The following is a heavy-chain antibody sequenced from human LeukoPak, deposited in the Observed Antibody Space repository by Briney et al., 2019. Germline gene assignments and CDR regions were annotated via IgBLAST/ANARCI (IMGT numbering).Heavy chain of an antibody. V-gene: IGHV4-4*07. J-gene: IGHJ4*02. CDR1: GGSISSYY. D-gene: IGHD6-19*01. CDR3: AGRAQTTGWSFDY. Sequence: SGTLSLTCIVSGGSISSYYWSWIRQPAGKGLEWIGQIHTSGSTNYNPSLKSRVAMSVDTSKNQFSLELSSVTAADTAVYYCAGRAQTTGWSFDYWGQGALVPVSS. CDR2: IHTSGST.